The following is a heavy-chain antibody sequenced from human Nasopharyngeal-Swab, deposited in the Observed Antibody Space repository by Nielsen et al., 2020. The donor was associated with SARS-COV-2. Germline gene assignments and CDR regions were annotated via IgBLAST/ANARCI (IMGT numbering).Heavy chain of an antibody. CDR1: GFTFTSSA. V-gene: IGHV1-58*01. Sequence: SVKVSCKASGFTFTSSAVQWVRQARGQRLEWIGWIVVGSGNTKYAQKFQERVTITRDMSTSTAYMELSSLRSEDTAVYYCAATYDYVWGSYRYWGQGTLVTVSS. J-gene: IGHJ4*02. CDR2: IVVGSGNT. D-gene: IGHD3-16*02. CDR3: AATYDYVWGSYRY.